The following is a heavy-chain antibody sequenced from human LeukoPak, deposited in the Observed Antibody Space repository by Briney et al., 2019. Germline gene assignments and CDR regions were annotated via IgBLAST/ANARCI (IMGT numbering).Heavy chain of an antibody. V-gene: IGHV3-7*05. CDR2: IKQDGSEK. J-gene: IGHJ4*02. CDR1: GFTFSNYW. Sequence: GGSLRLSCEASGFTFSNYWMSWVRQAPGKGLEWVANIKQDGSEKYYVDSVKGRFTISKDNAKQSLYLHVNSLRAEDTAVYYCARARGVDTVQYYFDYWGPGTLVTVSS. D-gene: IGHD2-2*02. CDR3: ARARGVDTVQYYFDY.